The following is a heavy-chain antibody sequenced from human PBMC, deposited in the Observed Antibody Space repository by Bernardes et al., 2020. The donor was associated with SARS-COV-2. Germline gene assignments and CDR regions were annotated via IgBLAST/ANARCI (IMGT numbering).Heavy chain of an antibody. CDR3: AKVEYYGSGSYYNYGMDV. V-gene: IGHV3-9*01. D-gene: IGHD3-10*01. J-gene: IGHJ6*02. CDR1: GFTFDDYA. Sequence: GGSLRLSCAASGFTFDDYAMHWVRQAPGKGLEWVSGISWNSGSIGYADSVKGRFTISRDNAKNSLYLQMNSLRTEDTALYYCAKVEYYGSGSYYNYGMDVWGQGTTVTVSS. CDR2: ISWNSGSI.